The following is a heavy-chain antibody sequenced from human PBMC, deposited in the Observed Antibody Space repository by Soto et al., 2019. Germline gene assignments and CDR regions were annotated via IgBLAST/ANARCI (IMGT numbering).Heavy chain of an antibody. D-gene: IGHD1-1*01. CDR3: ARHEWLQLGLVTEY. V-gene: IGHV4-39*01. CDR1: GDSIGSSTNY. Sequence: QLQLQESGPGLVKPSETLSLTCSVSGDSIGSSTNYWGWIRQPPGKGLEWIGTIYHSGNTNYNPTLKCVVARSVDMSTNPFPLSLNSVTAADTAVYYCARHEWLQLGLVTEYWGQGALGTVSS. CDR2: IYHSGNT. J-gene: IGHJ4*02.